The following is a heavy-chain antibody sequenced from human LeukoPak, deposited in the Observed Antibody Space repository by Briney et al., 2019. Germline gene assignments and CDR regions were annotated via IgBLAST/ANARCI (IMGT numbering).Heavy chain of an antibody. D-gene: IGHD3-22*01. V-gene: IGHV3-23*01. CDR2: ISGSGGST. CDR3: ANRRAVWERYYYDRRYDY. CDR1: GFTFSSYA. J-gene: IGHJ4*02. Sequence: GGSLRLPCAASGFTFSSYAMSWVRQAPGKGLEWVSAISGSGGSTYYADSVKGRFTISRDNSKNTLYLQMNSLRAEDTAVYYCANRRAVWERYYYDRRYDYWGQGTLVTVSS.